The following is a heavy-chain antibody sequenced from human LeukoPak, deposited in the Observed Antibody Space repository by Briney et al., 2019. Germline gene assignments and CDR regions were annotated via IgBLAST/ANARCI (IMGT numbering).Heavy chain of an antibody. J-gene: IGHJ3*02. Sequence: PSETLSLTCTLSGGSISSYYWSWIRQPPGKGLKWIGYIYYSRSTNYNPSLKSRVTISVDTSKNQFSLKLSSVTAADTAVYYCARDNHYYDSSGYYSDAFAIWGQGTMVTVSS. CDR2: IYYSRST. CDR3: ARDNHYYDSSGYYSDAFAI. D-gene: IGHD3-22*01. CDR1: GGSISSYY. V-gene: IGHV4-59*01.